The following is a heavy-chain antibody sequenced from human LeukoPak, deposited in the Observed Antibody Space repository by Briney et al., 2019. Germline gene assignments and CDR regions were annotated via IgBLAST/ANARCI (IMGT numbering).Heavy chain of an antibody. CDR2: IYYSGST. V-gene: IGHV4-39*07. Sequence: PSETLSLTCTVSGGSISSSSYYWGWIRQPPGKGLEWIGSIYYSGSTYYNPSLKSRVTIPVDTSKNQFSLKLSSVTAADTAVYYCARGYCSSTSCYVHGGPGYGGKPFDYWGQGTLVTVSS. J-gene: IGHJ4*02. CDR1: GGSISSSSYY. CDR3: ARGYCSSTSCYVHGGPGYGGKPFDY. D-gene: IGHD2-2*01.